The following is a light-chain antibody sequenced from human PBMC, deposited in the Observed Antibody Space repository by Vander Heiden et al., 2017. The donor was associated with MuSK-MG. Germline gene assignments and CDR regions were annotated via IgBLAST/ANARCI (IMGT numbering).Light chain of an antibody. CDR3: QQDDNSPFT. CDR2: DAS. V-gene: IGKV1-33*01. CDR1: QDISND. J-gene: IGKJ4*01. Sequence: DISMTQSRSSLSASVGDRVTITCQASQDISNDVNWYQQKPGKATKLLTYDASNLETGVPSRFSGSGSGTDFTFTISSLQPEDFATYYCQQDDNSPFTFGGGTKVEIK.